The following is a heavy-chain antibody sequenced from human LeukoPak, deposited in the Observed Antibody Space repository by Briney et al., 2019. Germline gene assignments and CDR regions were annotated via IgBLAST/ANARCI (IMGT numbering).Heavy chain of an antibody. J-gene: IGHJ4*02. D-gene: IGHD2-2*01. V-gene: IGHV4-34*01. CDR3: AGSDTNIVVVPAVYFDN. CDR1: GGSFSGYY. Sequence: SETLSLTCAVYGGSFSGYYWSWIRQPPGKGLEWIGEINHSGSTNYNPSLKSRVTISVDTSKNQFSLKLSSVTAADTAVYDCAGSDTNIVVVPAVYFDNWGRETLVTVSS. CDR2: INHSGST.